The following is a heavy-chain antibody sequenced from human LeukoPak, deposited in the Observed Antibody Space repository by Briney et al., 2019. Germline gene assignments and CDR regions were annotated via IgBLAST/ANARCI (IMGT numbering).Heavy chain of an antibody. D-gene: IGHD2-2*01. J-gene: IGHJ4*02. CDR2: INPISGGT. CDR3: ATLSLYCSSTSCPQSEVYYFDY. CDR1: GYTFTGYY. V-gene: IGHV1-2*02. Sequence: SVKVSCKASGYTFTGYYMHWVRQAPGQGLEWMGWINPISGGTNYAQKFQGRVTMTRDTSISTAYMELSRLRSDDTAVYYCATLSLYCSSTSCPQSEVYYFDYWGQGTLVTVAS.